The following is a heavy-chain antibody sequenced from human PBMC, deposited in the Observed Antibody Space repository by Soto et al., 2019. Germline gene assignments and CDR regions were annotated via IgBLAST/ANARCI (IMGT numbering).Heavy chain of an antibody. CDR2: ISSDVNTK. V-gene: IGHV3-30*18. CDR3: AKEVAVAGEFDS. J-gene: IGHJ5*01. Sequence: GGSLRLSCVASSFTFSSYGIHWVRQAPGKGLEWVAVISSDVNTKYYADSVKGRFTISRDNSKNTLYLQMDSLRPEDTAVYYCAKEVAVAGEFDSWGHGTLVTVSS. D-gene: IGHD6-19*01. CDR1: SFTFSSYG.